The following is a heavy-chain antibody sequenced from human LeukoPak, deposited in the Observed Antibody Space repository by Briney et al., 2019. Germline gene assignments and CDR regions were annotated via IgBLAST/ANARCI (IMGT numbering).Heavy chain of an antibody. CDR3: VKDLSHYYDSSGYYSGYFDY. D-gene: IGHD3-22*01. V-gene: IGHV3-64D*09. J-gene: IGHJ4*02. CDR1: GFTFSTYW. CDR2: ISSNGGST. Sequence: GGSLRLSCAASGFTFSTYWMHWVRQAPGKGLEYVSAISSNGGSTYYADSVKGRFTISRDNSQNTLYLQMSSLRAEDTAVYYCVKDLSHYYDSSGYYSGYFDYWGQGTLVTVSS.